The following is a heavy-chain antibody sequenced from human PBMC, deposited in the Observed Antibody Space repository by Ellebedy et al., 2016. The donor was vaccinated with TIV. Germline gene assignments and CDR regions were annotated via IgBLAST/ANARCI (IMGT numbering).Heavy chain of an antibody. CDR1: GFTFSTYS. Sequence: GESLKISCAASGFTFSTYSLNWVRQAPGKGLEWVSVIYSGGTTYYADSVRGRFTISRDSSKNTLYLQMNSLRAEDTAVYYCARPSVSTGYYQFDFWGQGAQVTVSS. CDR3: ARPSVSTGYYQFDF. D-gene: IGHD3-22*01. CDR2: IYSGGTT. V-gene: IGHV3-66*04. J-gene: IGHJ4*02.